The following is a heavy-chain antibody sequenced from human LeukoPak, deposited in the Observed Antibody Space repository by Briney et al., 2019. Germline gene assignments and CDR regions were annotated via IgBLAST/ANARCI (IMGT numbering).Heavy chain of an antibody. J-gene: IGHJ4*02. CDR3: ARHRLRPRYYFDY. D-gene: IGHD4-17*01. V-gene: IGHV4-34*01. CDR1: GGSFSGYY. Sequence: PSETLSLTCAVYGGSFSGYYWSWIRQPPGKGLEWIGEINHSGSTNYNPSLKSRVTISVDTSKNQFSLKLSSVTAADTAVYYCARHRLRPRYYFDYWGQGILVTVSS. CDR2: INHSGST.